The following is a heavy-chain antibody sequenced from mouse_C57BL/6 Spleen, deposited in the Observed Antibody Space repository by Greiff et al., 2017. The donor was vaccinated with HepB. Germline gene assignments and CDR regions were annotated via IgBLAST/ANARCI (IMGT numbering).Heavy chain of an antibody. CDR2: IDPANGNT. J-gene: IGHJ2*01. CDR1: GFNITNTY. CDR3: ASYCASSSHYFDD. Sequence: EVKLQESVAELVRPGASVKLSCTASGFNITNTYMHWVKQRPEQGLEWIGRIDPANGNTTYAPKFQGKATITADKSSNTAYLQLCSLPSEDTAVYYGASYCASSSHYFDDWGKGTTLTVSS. D-gene: IGHD1-1*01. V-gene: IGHV14-3*01.